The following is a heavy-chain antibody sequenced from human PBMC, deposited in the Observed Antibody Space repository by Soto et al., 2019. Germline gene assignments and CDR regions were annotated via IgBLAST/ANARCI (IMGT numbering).Heavy chain of an antibody. Sequence: GASVKVSCKASGYTFTSYAMHWVRQAPGQRLEWMGWINAGNGNTKYSQKFQGRVTITRDTSASTAYMELSSLRSEDTAVYYCARVGTVVTPVAYWGQGTLVTVSS. J-gene: IGHJ4*02. CDR1: GYTFTSYA. CDR2: INAGNGNT. CDR3: ARVGTVVTPVAY. V-gene: IGHV1-3*01. D-gene: IGHD2-21*02.